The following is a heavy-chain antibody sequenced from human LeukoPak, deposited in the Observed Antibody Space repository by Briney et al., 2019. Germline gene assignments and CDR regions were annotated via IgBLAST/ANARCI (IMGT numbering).Heavy chain of an antibody. CDR1: GYTLTELS. Sequence: ASVKVSCKVSGYTLTELSMHWVRQAPGKGLEWMGGFDPEDGETIYAQKSQGRVTMTEDTSTDTAYMELSSLRSEDTAVYYCATSLRFLEWLPRGNWFDPWGQGTLVTVPS. D-gene: IGHD3-3*01. V-gene: IGHV1-24*01. CDR3: ATSLRFLEWLPRGNWFDP. CDR2: FDPEDGET. J-gene: IGHJ5*02.